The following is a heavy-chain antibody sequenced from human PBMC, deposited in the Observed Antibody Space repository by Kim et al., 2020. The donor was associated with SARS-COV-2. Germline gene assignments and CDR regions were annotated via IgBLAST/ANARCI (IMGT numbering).Heavy chain of an antibody. J-gene: IGHJ3*02. CDR1: GGSFSGYY. D-gene: IGHD4-17*01. Sequence: SETLSLTCAVYGGSFSGYYWSWIRQPPGKGLEWIGEINHSGSTNYNPSLKSRVTISVDTSKNQFSLKLSSVTAADTAVYYCARGPTTVTIGAFDIWGQGTMVTVSS. CDR2: INHSGST. CDR3: ARGPTTVTIGAFDI. V-gene: IGHV4-34*01.